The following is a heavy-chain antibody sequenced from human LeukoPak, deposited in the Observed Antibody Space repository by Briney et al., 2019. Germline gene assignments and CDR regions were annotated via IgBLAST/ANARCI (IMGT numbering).Heavy chain of an antibody. J-gene: IGHJ4*02. Sequence: SETLSLTCTTSGVSISRFYWSWVRQPPGKGREWIGNIYSGVPTYFNPSLKSRVIISVDTSKNQFSLNLTSVTAADTAMYYCVQTTGWPGFDYWGQGILVTVSS. D-gene: IGHD1-1*01. V-gene: IGHV4-4*09. CDR1: GVSISRFY. CDR3: VQTTGWPGFDY. CDR2: IYSGVPT.